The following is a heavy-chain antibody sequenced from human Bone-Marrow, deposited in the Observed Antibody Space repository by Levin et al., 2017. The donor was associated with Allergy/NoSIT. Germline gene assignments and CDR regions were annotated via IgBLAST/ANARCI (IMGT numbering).Heavy chain of an antibody. J-gene: IGHJ5*02. V-gene: IGHV1-18*01. CDR3: LRHFHMGGTSTWFDP. D-gene: IGHD3-16*01. CDR2: ISPYNGKT. Sequence: ASVKVSCKASGYTLTTYGISWVRQVPGQGLEWMGWISPYNGKTNYPQKLQGRVSISTDSSTNTAYLDLRSLTSDDTAIYYCLRHFHMGGTSTWFDPWGQGTLVTVSS. CDR1: GYTLTTYG.